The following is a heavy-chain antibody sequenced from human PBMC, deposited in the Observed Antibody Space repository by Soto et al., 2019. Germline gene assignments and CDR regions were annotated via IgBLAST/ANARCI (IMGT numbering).Heavy chain of an antibody. D-gene: IGHD4-17*01. V-gene: IGHV3-73*01. CDR1: GFTFSGSA. CDR2: IRSKSNSYAT. Sequence: EVQLVESGGGLVQPGGSLKLSCAVSGFTFSGSAMHWVRQASGKGLEWVGRIRSKSNSYATAYAASVKGRFTISRDDSKNTAYLQINSPKTGDPAVYYCTRGYGDYVRDYWGQGTLVTVSS. J-gene: IGHJ4*02. CDR3: TRGYGDYVRDY.